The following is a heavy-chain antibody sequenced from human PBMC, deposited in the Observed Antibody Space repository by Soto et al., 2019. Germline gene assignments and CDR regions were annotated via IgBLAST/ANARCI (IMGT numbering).Heavy chain of an antibody. Sequence: PGGSLRLSCAASGFTFSSYAMSWVRQAPGKGLEWVSAISGSGGSTYYADFVKGRFTISRDNSKNTLYLQMNSLRAEDTAVYYCAKSGSRTYYYDSSDYWGQGTLVTVSS. CDR2: ISGSGGST. J-gene: IGHJ4*02. D-gene: IGHD3-22*01. CDR3: AKSGSRTYYYDSSDY. CDR1: GFTFSSYA. V-gene: IGHV3-23*01.